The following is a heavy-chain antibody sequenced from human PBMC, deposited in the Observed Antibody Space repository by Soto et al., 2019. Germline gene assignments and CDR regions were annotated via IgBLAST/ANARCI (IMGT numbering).Heavy chain of an antibody. CDR2: IWYDGSNK. CDR3: AIGVGGYSYEDYFDY. J-gene: IGHJ4*02. D-gene: IGHD5-18*01. V-gene: IGHV3-33*01. Sequence: QVQLVESGGGVVQPGRSLRLSCAASGFTFSNYGMHWVRQAPGKGLDWVAVIWYDGSNKYYADSVKGRFSISRDNSKNTLYLQMNSLRAEDTAVYYCAIGVGGYSYEDYFDYWGQGTLVTVSS. CDR1: GFTFSNYG.